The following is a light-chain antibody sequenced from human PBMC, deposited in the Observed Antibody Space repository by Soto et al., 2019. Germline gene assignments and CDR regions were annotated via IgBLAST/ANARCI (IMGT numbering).Light chain of an antibody. Sequence: QYVLTQPPSVSEAPGQRVTISCTGSSSNIGGGYDVHWFQQLPGTAPKLLFYGKNNRPSGVPDRFSGSTSGTSASLAITGVQTEDEAISYCQSYDASLSGYVFGTGTKLTVL. J-gene: IGLJ1*01. V-gene: IGLV1-40*01. CDR2: GKN. CDR3: QSYDASLSGYV. CDR1: SSNIGGGYD.